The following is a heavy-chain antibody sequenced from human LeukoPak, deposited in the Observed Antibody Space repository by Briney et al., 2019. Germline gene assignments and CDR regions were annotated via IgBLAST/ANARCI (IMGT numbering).Heavy chain of an antibody. CDR3: ARESPYSSSWYRAAFDI. J-gene: IGHJ3*02. CDR1: GFTFSSYS. CDR2: ISSSSSYI. D-gene: IGHD6-13*01. V-gene: IGHV3-21*01. Sequence: GSLRLSCSASGFTFSSYSMNWVRQAPGKGLEWGSSISSSSSYISYADSVKGRFTISRENAKNPLYLQMNSLRAEDTAVYYCARESPYSSSWYRAAFDIWGQGTMVTVSS.